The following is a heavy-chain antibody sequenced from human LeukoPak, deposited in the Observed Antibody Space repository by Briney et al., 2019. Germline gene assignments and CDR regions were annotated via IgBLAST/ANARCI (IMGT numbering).Heavy chain of an antibody. CDR2: IYYSGST. CDR1: GXSISSYY. D-gene: IGHD5-12*01. CDR3: ARDRYSGSLDAFDI. V-gene: IGHV4-59*01. J-gene: IGHJ3*02. Sequence: SETLSLTCTVSGXSISSYYWSWIRQPPGKGLEWIGYIYYSGSTNYNPSLKSRVTISVDTSKNQFSLKLSSVTAADTAVYYCARDRYSGSLDAFDIWGQGTMVTVSS.